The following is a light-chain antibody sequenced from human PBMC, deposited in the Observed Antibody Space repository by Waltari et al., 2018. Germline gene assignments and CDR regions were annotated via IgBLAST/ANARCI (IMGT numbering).Light chain of an antibody. CDR1: QSLSRY. CDR2: GAS. J-gene: IGKJ1*01. V-gene: IGKV3-20*01. CDR3: QHHFRLPAT. Sequence: LTQSPAPRSLSPGARATFSCRASQSLSRYLAWYPQKPGQAPRLLIYGASTRATGIPDRFSGSGSGTDFSLTSSGLEPEDSAVYYCQHHFRLPATFGQGTKVEIK.